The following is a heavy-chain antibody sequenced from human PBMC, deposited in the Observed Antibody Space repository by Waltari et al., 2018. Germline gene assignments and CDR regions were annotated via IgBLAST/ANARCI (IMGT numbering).Heavy chain of an antibody. CDR2: VSSSSSYI. V-gene: IGHV3-21*01. CDR3: ARAEYSSSFVV. D-gene: IGHD6-6*01. CDR1: GFIFSSYS. Sequence: EVQLLESGGGLVKPGGSLRLSCAASGFIFSSYSMNWIRQAPGKGLEWVSSVSSSSSYIYYADSVKGRFTISRDNAKKSLYLQMNSLRAEDTAVYYCARAEYSSSFVVWGQGTTVTVSS. J-gene: IGHJ6*02.